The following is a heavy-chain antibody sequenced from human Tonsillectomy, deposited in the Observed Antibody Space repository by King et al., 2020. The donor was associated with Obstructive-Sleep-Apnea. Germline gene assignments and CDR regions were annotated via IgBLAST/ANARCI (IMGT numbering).Heavy chain of an antibody. CDR2: VTHKADSFQI. D-gene: IGHD6-13*01. J-gene: IGHJ4*02. V-gene: IGHV3-72*01. Sequence: VQLVQSGGGLVQPGGSLRLSCAASGFIFSDYYMGWARQAPGKGLEWVGRVTHKADSFQIQNAASVKGRFPISRDESTNSVYLQMNSLRIEDTAVYFCTRESWYLFDTWGQGSLVTVSS. CDR1: GFIFSDYY. CDR3: TRESWYLFDT.